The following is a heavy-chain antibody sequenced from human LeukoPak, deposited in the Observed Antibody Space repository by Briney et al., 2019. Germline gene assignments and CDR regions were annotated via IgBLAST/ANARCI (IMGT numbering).Heavy chain of an antibody. J-gene: IGHJ3*02. CDR2: IYPGDSET. V-gene: IGHV5-51*01. D-gene: IGHD3-3*01. CDR3: ARQLRFLEPGAFDI. CDR1: GYSFTSNW. Sequence: GESLQISYKGSGYSFTSNWIGWVRQMPGKGVEWMGIIYPGDSETRYSPSFQGQVSISADKSISTAYLQWSSLKASDTAMYYCARQLRFLEPGAFDIWGQGTMVIVSS.